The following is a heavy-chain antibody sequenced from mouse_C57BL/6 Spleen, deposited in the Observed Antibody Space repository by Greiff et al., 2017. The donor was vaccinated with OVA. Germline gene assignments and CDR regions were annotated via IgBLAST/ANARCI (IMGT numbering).Heavy chain of an antibody. V-gene: IGHV14-1*01. CDR1: GFTIKDYY. CDR2: IDPEDGDT. CDR3: TNPITDYYGSGNPLAN. Sequence: VQLQQSGAELVRPGASVKLSCTASGFTIKDYYMHWVKQRPEQGLEWIGRIDPEDGDTEYAPTFQGKATMTADTSSNTAYLPRSSLRSEDTAVYYCTNPITDYYGSGNPLANWGQGTLVTVSA. J-gene: IGHJ3*01. D-gene: IGHD1-1*01.